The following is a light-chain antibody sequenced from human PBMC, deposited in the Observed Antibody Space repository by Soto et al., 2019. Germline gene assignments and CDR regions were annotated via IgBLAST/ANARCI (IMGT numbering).Light chain of an antibody. CDR3: QQYITLPHT. CDR1: QSITNNF. V-gene: IGKV3-20*01. CDR2: GIS. Sequence: ENVLTQSPGTLSLSPGERVTLSCRSSQSITNNFFAWYQQRPGQAPRLLIYGISNRATGIPDRFSGSGSGTDFTLTISRLEPEDFVVYYCQQYITLPHTFGQGTKLEVK. J-gene: IGKJ2*01.